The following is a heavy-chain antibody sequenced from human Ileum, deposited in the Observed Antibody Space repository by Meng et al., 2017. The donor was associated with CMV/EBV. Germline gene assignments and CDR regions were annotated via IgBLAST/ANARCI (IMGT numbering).Heavy chain of an antibody. CDR2: ITGSGDII. V-gene: IGHV3-11*01. Sequence: RRACGGYGLTCGAYYMTWVRQAPGKGLAWVSYITGSGDIIYYADSVKGRFTISRDNAKSSLYLEINSLRAEDTAVYYCARGNYGFDYWGQGTLVTVSS. J-gene: IGHJ4*02. CDR1: GLTCGAYY. CDR3: ARGNYGFDY. D-gene: IGHD4-17*01.